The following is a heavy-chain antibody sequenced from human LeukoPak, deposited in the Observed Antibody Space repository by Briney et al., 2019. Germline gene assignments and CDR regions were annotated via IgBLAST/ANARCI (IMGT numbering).Heavy chain of an antibody. V-gene: IGHV3-23*01. J-gene: IGHJ4*02. Sequence: QSGGSLRLSCAASGFTFSSYAMSWVRQAPGKGLEWVSAISGSGGSTYYADSVKGRFTISRDNSKNTLYLQMNSLRAEDTAVYYCAKSHRSTGYSSGWYQRGADYWGQGTLVTVSS. CDR2: ISGSGGST. CDR1: GFTFSSYA. D-gene: IGHD6-19*01. CDR3: AKSHRSTGYSSGWYQRGADY.